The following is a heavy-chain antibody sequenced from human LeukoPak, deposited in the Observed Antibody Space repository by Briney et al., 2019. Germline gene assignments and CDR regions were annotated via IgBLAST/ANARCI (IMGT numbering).Heavy chain of an antibody. CDR1: GFTFSSYA. V-gene: IGHV3-48*04. CDR3: ARSPPLDY. Sequence: GGSLRLSCAASGFTFSSYAMSWVRQAPGKGLEWLSYISGTGSTIYYADSVKGRFTISRDNAKNSLYLQLNSLRADDTAVYYCARSPPLDYWGQGTLVTVSS. J-gene: IGHJ4*02. CDR2: ISGTGSTI.